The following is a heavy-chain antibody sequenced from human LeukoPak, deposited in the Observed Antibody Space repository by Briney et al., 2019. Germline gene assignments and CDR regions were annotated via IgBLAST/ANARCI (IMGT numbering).Heavy chain of an antibody. V-gene: IGHV4-30-4*01. D-gene: IGHD1-26*01. CDR1: GGSISSGDYY. Sequence: SQTLSLTCTVSGGSISSGDYYWSWIRQPPGKGLEWIGYIYYSGSTYYNPSLKSRVTISVDTSKNQFSLKLSSVTAADTAVYYCARTPKWELRGGDYWGQGTLVTVSS. J-gene: IGHJ4*02. CDR3: ARTPKWELRGGDY. CDR2: IYYSGST.